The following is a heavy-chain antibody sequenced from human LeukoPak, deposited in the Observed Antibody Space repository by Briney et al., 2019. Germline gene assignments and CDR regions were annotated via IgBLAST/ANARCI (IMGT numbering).Heavy chain of an antibody. CDR2: TSSSDAGT. CDR1: GFTFGDYA. D-gene: IGHD2-21*01. CDR3: AKAPVTSCRGAYCYPFDS. V-gene: IGHV3-23*01. J-gene: IGHJ4*02. Sequence: PGGSLRLSCTASGFTFGDYAMSRVRQTPGKGLEWVAATSSSDAGTYHADSVRGRFTISRDNSKNTLYLQMNSLRAEDAAVYFCAKAPVTSCRGAYCYPFDSWGQGTLVTVSS.